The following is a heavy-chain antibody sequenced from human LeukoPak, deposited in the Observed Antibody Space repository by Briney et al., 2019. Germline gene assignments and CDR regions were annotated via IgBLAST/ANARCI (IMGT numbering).Heavy chain of an antibody. CDR3: ARAVGSGSFQTYYYYMDV. Sequence: SETLSLTCTVSGGSISSYYWSWIRQPAGKGLEWIGRIYTSGSTNYNPSLKSRVTMSVDTSKNQFSLKLSSVTAADMAVYYCARAVGSGSFQTYYYYMDVWGKGTTVTISS. D-gene: IGHD3-10*01. J-gene: IGHJ6*03. V-gene: IGHV4-4*07. CDR2: IYTSGST. CDR1: GGSISSYY.